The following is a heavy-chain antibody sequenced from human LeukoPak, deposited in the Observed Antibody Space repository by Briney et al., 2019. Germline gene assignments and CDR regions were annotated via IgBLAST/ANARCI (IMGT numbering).Heavy chain of an antibody. CDR2: IYYSGST. CDR3: ATYSSGFFDY. CDR1: GGSISSGGYY. V-gene: IGHV4-30-4*01. D-gene: IGHD6-19*01. J-gene: IGHJ4*02. Sequence: SQTLSLTCTVSGGSISSGGYYWSWIRQPPGKGLEWIGYIYYSGSTYYNSSLKSRVTISVDTSKNQFSLKLSSVTAADTAVYYCATYSSGFFDYWGQGTLVTVSS.